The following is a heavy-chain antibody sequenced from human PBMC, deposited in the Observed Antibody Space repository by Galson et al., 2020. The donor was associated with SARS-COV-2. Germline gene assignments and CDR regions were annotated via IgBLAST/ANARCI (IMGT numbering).Heavy chain of an antibody. J-gene: IGHJ3*02. D-gene: IGHD6-6*01. CDR3: AKGRAARVVDAFDI. Sequence: GESLKISCAASGFTFSSYGMHWVRQVPGKGLEWVTFIPYDGGNKYYADSVKGRFTISRDNSKNTLYLQMNSLRAEDTAVYYCAKGRAARVVDAFDIWGQGTMVTVSS. CDR1: GFTFSSYG. V-gene: IGHV3-30*02. CDR2: IPYDGGNK.